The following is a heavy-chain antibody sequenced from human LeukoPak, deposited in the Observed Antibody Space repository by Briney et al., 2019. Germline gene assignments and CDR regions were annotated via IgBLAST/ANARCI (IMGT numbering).Heavy chain of an antibody. Sequence: SETLSLTCTVSRGSISSTTYYWDWIRQPPGKGLEWIGSIYYSGSTYYNPSLKSRVTISVDTSKNQFSLRLTSVTAADTAVYYCARLVAAAGMLLDYWGQGTLVTVSS. CDR3: ARLVAAAGMLLDY. D-gene: IGHD6-13*01. CDR1: RGSISSTTYY. V-gene: IGHV4-39*01. J-gene: IGHJ4*02. CDR2: IYYSGST.